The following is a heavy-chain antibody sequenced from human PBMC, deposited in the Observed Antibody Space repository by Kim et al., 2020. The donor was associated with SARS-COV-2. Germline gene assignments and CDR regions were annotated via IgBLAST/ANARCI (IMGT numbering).Heavy chain of an antibody. CDR2: ISGSGGST. Sequence: GGSLRLSCVASEFTFSTYAMTWVRQAQGKGLEWVSSISGSGGSTYYADSVKGRFSISRDNSKNTLYLQMNSLRAEDTAAYYCAKDFRGGGNHGWFDPWGQGTLVSVFS. CDR1: EFTFSTYA. D-gene: IGHD3-10*01. J-gene: IGHJ5*02. V-gene: IGHV3-23*01. CDR3: AKDFRGGGNHGWFDP.